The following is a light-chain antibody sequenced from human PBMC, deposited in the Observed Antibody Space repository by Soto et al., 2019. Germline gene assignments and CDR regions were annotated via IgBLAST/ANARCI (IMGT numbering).Light chain of an antibody. V-gene: IGKV1-5*03. CDR3: QQYHNYAYT. J-gene: IGKJ1*01. CDR1: QSISNS. CDR2: KAS. Sequence: DIQMTQSPSTLSASVGDRVTITCLASQSISNSLAWYQQKPGKAPKLLIYKASNLEGGVPSRFSGSGSGTEFTLTISSLRPDDFATYYCQQYHNYAYTFGQGTKVDI.